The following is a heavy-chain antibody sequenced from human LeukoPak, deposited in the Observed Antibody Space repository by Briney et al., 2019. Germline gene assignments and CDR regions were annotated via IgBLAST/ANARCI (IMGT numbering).Heavy chain of an antibody. V-gene: IGHV3-48*04. Sequence: GGSLSLSCATSGFTFSNSDMNWVRQAPGKGLEWVSDITGSSATINYADSVQGRFTISRDNAKNSLHLQMSSLRAEDTAVYYCARARDAHNCYDFWGPGTLVTVSS. CDR3: ARARDAHNCYDF. CDR2: ITGSSATI. CDR1: GFTFSNSD. D-gene: IGHD2-21*01. J-gene: IGHJ4*02.